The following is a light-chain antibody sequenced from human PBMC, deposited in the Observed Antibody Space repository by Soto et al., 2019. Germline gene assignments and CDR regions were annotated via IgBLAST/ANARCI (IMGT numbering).Light chain of an antibody. CDR1: QNVANY. CDR3: QQRSNCTQK. Sequence: ILLTQSRATLALSPGERGTLSCRSSQNVANYLDWYQQKPGQSPRLLIYESSNRATGIAARFSGSGSGTDFTLKIRSLEPEDFEVYYCQQRSNCTQKFGKGTXVEIK. J-gene: IGKJ1*01. CDR2: ESS. V-gene: IGKV3-11*01.